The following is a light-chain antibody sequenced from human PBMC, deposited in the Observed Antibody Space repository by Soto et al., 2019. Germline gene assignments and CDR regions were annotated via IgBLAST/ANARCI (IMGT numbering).Light chain of an antibody. CDR2: AAS. J-gene: IGKJ1*01. CDR1: QSITNY. Sequence: DINMTQSTTSLSASVGNILPITCRASQSITNYLNWYQQKPANAPKLLIYAASNLQSGVPSRFSGSGSGTDFTLTIRRLQTEDFAVYYCRQYGSSSTWTFGQGTKVDIK. CDR3: RQYGSSSTWT. V-gene: IGKV1-39*01.